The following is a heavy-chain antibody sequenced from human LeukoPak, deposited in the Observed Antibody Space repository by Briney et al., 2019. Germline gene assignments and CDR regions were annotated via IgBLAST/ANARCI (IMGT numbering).Heavy chain of an antibody. CDR2: ISGSGTST. CDR1: GFTFRSYA. Sequence: GGSLRLSCAASGFTFRSYAMSWVRQAPGKGLGWVLAISGSGTSTYYADSVKGRFTISRDNSKNTLYLQMNSLRAEDTAVYYCEGTYYYDSSDDYWGQGTLVTV. J-gene: IGHJ4*02. D-gene: IGHD3-22*01. V-gene: IGHV3-23*01. CDR3: EGTYYYDSSDDY.